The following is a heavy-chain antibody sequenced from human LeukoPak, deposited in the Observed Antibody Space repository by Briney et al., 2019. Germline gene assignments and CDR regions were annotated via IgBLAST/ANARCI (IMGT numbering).Heavy chain of an antibody. D-gene: IGHD4-17*01. CDR1: GFTFSSYA. CDR3: AKDRRTGDDYGDWEAFDI. CDR2: ISGSGEST. J-gene: IGHJ3*02. V-gene: IGHV3-23*01. Sequence: GGSPRLSCAASGFTFSSYAMSWVRQAPGKGLEWVSVISGSGESTYYADSVKGRFTISRDNSKHTLYLQMNSLRAVDTAVYYCAKDRRTGDDYGDWEAFDIWGQGTMVTVSS.